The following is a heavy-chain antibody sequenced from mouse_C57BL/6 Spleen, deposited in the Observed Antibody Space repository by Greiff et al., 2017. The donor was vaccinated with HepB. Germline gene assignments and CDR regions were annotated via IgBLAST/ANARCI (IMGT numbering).Heavy chain of an antibody. CDR2: IRSKSNNYAT. J-gene: IGHJ3*01. CDR1: GFSFNTYA. D-gene: IGHD1-1*01. Sequence: EVQVVESGGGLVQPKGSLKLSCAASGFSFNTYAMNWVRQAPGKGLEWVARIRSKSNNYATYYADSVKDRFTISRDDSESMLYLQMNNLKTEDTAMYYCVRDYYGSMFAYWGQGTLVTVSA. V-gene: IGHV10-1*01. CDR3: VRDYYGSMFAY.